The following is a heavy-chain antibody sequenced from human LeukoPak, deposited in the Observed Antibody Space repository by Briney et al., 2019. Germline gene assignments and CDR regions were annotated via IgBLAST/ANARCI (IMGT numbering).Heavy chain of an antibody. D-gene: IGHD5-18*01. CDR1: GGSISSGDYY. CDR3: ARSRGYSYGPRQAFDI. Sequence: SETLSLTCTVSGGSISSGDYYWSWIRQPPGKGLEWIGYIYYSGSTYYNPSLKSRVTISVDTSKNQFSLKLSSVTAADTAVYYCARSRGYSYGPRQAFDIWGQGTMVTVSS. CDR2: IYYSGST. J-gene: IGHJ3*02. V-gene: IGHV4-30-4*08.